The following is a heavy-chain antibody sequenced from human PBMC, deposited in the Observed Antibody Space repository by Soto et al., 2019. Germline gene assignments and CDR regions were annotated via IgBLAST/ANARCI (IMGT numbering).Heavy chain of an antibody. CDR2: INPNSGGT. Sequence: ASVKVSCKASGYTFTGYYMHWVRQAPGQGLEWMGWINPNSGGTNYAQKFQGWVTMTRDTSISTAYMELSRLRSDDTAVYYCARATLGYCSGGSCQDYYYYGMDVWGQGTTVTVSS. V-gene: IGHV1-2*04. J-gene: IGHJ6*02. CDR1: GYTFTGYY. D-gene: IGHD2-15*01. CDR3: ARATLGYCSGGSCQDYYYYGMDV.